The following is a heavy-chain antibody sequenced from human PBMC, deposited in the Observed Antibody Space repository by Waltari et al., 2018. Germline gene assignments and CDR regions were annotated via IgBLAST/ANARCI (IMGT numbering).Heavy chain of an antibody. CDR1: GYTFTSYA. J-gene: IGHJ4*02. V-gene: IGHV7-4-1*02. D-gene: IGHD6-6*01. CDR3: AREGDSSSDPFHY. CDR2: IKAHTGRP. Sequence: QVQLVQSGSELKKPGASVKVSCEASGYTFTSYAMHWVRQAPGQGLEWMAWIKAHTGRPPYAQGFPGRFVFSLATSVNTAYLQISRLPAAASAVYYCAREGDSSSDPFHYWGQGTLVTVSS.